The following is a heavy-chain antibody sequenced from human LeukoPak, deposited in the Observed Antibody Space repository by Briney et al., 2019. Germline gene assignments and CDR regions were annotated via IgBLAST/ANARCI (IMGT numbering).Heavy chain of an antibody. CDR2: IYSSGST. V-gene: IGHV4-59*01. D-gene: IGHD6-13*01. Sequence: SETLSLTCTVSGGSISGYHWSWIRQPPGKGLELIGYIYSSGSTNYSPSLKSRVTISVDTSKNQFSLKLSSVTAVDTAVYFCARRTSRYSSSWYWFDPWGQGTLVTVSS. CDR3: ARRTSRYSSSWYWFDP. CDR1: GGSISGYH. J-gene: IGHJ5*02.